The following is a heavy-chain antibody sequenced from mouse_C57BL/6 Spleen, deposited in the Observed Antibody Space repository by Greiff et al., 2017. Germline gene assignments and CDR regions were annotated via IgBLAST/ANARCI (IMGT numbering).Heavy chain of an antibody. CDR1: GFSLTSYA. CDR2: RWTGGGT. D-gene: IGHD2-2*01. J-gene: IGHJ2*01. CDR3: ARKDGYDGGFDY. Sequence: QVQLQQSGPGLVAPSQRLSITCTVSGFSLTSYAISWVRQPPGKGLEWLGVRWTGGGTNYNSALKSRLSISKDNSKSQVFVKMNSLQTDDTARYYCARKDGYDGGFDYWGQGTTLTVSS. V-gene: IGHV2-9-1*01.